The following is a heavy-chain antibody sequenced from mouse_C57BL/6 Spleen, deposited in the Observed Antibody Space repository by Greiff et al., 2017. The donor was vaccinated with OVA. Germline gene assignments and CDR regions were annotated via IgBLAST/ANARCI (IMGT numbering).Heavy chain of an antibody. CDR1: GYSFTGYY. Sequence: VQLQQSGPELVKPGASVKISCKASGYSFTGYYMNWVKQSPEKSLEWIGEINPSTGGTTYNQKFKAKATLTVDKSSSTAYMQLKSLTSEDSAVYYCARSLLWIFDYWGQGTTLTVSS. D-gene: IGHD1-1*02. CDR3: ARSLLWIFDY. J-gene: IGHJ2*01. V-gene: IGHV1-42*01. CDR2: INPSTGGT.